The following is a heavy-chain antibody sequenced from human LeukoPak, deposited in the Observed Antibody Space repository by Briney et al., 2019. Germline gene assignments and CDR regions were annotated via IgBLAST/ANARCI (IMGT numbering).Heavy chain of an antibody. CDR3: AKDGSGSYYVFIDY. J-gene: IGHJ4*02. V-gene: IGHV3-23*01. Sequence: PGRSLRLSCAASGFTFSSYAMSWVRQAPGKGLEWVSAISGSGGSTYYADSVKGRFTISRDNSKNTLYLQMNSLRAEDTAVYYCAKDGSGSYYVFIDYWGQGTLVTVSS. CDR1: GFTFSSYA. CDR2: ISGSGGST. D-gene: IGHD1-26*01.